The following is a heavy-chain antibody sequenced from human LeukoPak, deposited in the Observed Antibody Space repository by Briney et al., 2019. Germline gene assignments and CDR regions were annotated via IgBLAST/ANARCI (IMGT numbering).Heavy chain of an antibody. Sequence: GASVKVSCKASGGTFSSYAISWVQQAPGQGLEWMGGIIPIFGTANYAQKFQGRVTITADESTSTAYMELSSLRSEDTAVYYCARVPSAAGYYFDYWGQGTLVTVSS. CDR3: ARVPSAAGYYFDY. D-gene: IGHD6-13*01. CDR1: GGTFSSYA. J-gene: IGHJ4*02. CDR2: IIPIFGTA. V-gene: IGHV1-69*13.